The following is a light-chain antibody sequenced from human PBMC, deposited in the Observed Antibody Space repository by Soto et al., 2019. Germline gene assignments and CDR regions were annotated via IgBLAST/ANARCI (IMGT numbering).Light chain of an antibody. V-gene: IGKV3-20*01. J-gene: IGKJ1*01. CDR2: GAS. Sequence: EIVLTQSPGTLSLSPGERATLSCRASQSVSSSYLAWYQQKPGQAPRLLIYGASSRATGIPDRFSGRGSGTEFTLTISSLQPDDFAIYYCQQYKSYSLWTFGQGTKVDIK. CDR3: QQYKSYSLWT. CDR1: QSVSSSY.